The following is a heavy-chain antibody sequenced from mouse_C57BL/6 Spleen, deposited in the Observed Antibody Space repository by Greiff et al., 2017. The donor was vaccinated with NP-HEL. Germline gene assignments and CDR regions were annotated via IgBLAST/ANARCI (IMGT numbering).Heavy chain of an antibody. V-gene: IGHV1-80*01. CDR3: ARSTTVHYFDY. CDR1: GYAFSSYW. D-gene: IGHD1-1*01. Sequence: QVQLQQSGAELVKPGASVKISCKASGYAFSSYWINWVKQRPGKGLEWIGQIYPGDGDTNYNGKFKGKATLTADKSSSTAYMQLSSLTSEDSAVYFCARSTTVHYFDYWGQGTTLTVSS. J-gene: IGHJ2*01. CDR2: IYPGDGDT.